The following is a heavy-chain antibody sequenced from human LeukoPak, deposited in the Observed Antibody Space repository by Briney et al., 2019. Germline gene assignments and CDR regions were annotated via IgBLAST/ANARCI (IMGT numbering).Heavy chain of an antibody. CDR1: GGSISSYY. J-gene: IGHJ5*02. CDR2: IYYSGST. D-gene: IGHD3-10*01. Sequence: SETLSLTCTVSGGSISSYYWSWIRQPPGKGLEWIGYIYYSGSTNYNPSLKSRVTISVDTSKNQFSLKLSSVTAADTAVYYCARQKYGSGSYYWFDPWGQGTLVTVSS. V-gene: IGHV4-59*08. CDR3: ARQKYGSGSYYWFDP.